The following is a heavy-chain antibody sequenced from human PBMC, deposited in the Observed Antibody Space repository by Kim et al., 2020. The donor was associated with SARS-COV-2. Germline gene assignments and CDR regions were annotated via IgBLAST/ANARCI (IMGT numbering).Heavy chain of an antibody. Sequence: PETLSLTCAVSGGSISSSNWWRWVRQPPGKGLEWIGEIYHSGSTNYNPSLKSRVTISVDKSKNQFSLKLSSVTAADTAVYYCASGHIAARQYWFDPWGQGTLVTVSS. CDR1: GGSISSSNW. J-gene: IGHJ5*02. D-gene: IGHD6-6*01. CDR2: IYHSGST. V-gene: IGHV4-4*03. CDR3: ASGHIAARQYWFDP.